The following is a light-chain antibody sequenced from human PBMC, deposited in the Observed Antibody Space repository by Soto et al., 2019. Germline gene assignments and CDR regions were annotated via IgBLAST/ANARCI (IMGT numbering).Light chain of an antibody. CDR3: ESWDNNTRV. V-gene: IGLV4-60*03. CDR1: SRHSFYD. J-gene: IGLJ3*02. Sequence: QPVLTQPSYASASLGSSVSLTCTLSSRHSFYDIAWHQQRPGTAPRYLMKVEGSGNYDKGSGIPERFSGSSSGADRYLTISNLRSEDAGDFYCESWDNNTRVFGGGTKLTVL. CDR2: VEGSGNY.